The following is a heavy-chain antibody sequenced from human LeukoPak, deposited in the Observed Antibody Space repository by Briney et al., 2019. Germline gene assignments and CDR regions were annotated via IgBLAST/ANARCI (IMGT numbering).Heavy chain of an antibody. V-gene: IGHV3-66*01. J-gene: IGHJ5*02. CDR3: ANFPGGDS. D-gene: IGHD3-10*01. CDR1: GFTFSTYW. CDR2: IHSGGST. Sequence: GGSLRLSCTASGFTFSTYWMSWVRQAPGKGLEWVSVIHSGGSTYYADSVQGRFTISRDNSKNTLYLQMNSLRAEDTAVYHCANFPGGDSWGQGTLVTVSS.